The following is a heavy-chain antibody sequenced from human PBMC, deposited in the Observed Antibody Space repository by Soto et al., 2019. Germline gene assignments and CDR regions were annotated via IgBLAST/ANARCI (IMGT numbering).Heavy chain of an antibody. Sequence: SETLSLTCAVSGGSITVHYWIWIRHPPGKGLEWIGYIFYSGGTNYNPSLKSRVTISVDTSKNHFSLKLSSVTAADTALYYCARVGSSGWAPDSWGQGTLVTVSS. D-gene: IGHD6-19*01. J-gene: IGHJ5*01. CDR3: ARVGSSGWAPDS. CDR2: IFYSGGT. V-gene: IGHV4-59*11. CDR1: GGSITVHY.